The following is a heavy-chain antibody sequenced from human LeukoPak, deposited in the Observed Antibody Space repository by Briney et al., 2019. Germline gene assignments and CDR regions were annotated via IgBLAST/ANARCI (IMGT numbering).Heavy chain of an antibody. CDR1: GFTFSSYE. D-gene: IGHD2-15*01. CDR3: AREGYCSSSSCCGAGYYYGMDV. CDR2: ISSSGSTM. Sequence: GGSLRLSCAASGFTFSSYEINWVRQAPGKGLEWVSYISSSGSTMYYADSVKGRFTISRDNAKNSLYLQMNSLKAEDTAVYYCAREGYCSSSSCCGAGYYYGMDVWGKGTTVTVSS. V-gene: IGHV3-48*03. J-gene: IGHJ6*04.